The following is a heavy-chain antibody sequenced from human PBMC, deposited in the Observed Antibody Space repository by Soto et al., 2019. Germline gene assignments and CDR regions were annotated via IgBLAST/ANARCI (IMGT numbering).Heavy chain of an antibody. CDR2: IYHSGST. V-gene: IGHV4-4*02. D-gene: IGHD6-13*01. CDR3: ARGAAWYREPLSRFDY. J-gene: IGHJ4*02. CDR1: GCSISSSNW. Sequence: PSETLSLXCAVSGCSISSSNWWSWVRQPPGKGLEWIGEIYHSGSTNYNPSLKSRVTISVDKSKNQFSLKLSSVTAADTAVYYCARGAAWYREPLSRFDYWGQGTLVTVSS.